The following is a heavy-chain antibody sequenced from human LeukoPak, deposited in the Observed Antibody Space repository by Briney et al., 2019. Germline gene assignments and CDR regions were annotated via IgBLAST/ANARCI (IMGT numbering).Heavy chain of an antibody. Sequence: ASVTISKKRSYYTFTNYGISGVGQCHRKGLEGMGWISAYNGNTNYAQKLQGRVTMTTDTSTSTAYTELRSLRSDDTAVYYCARDDYYDSSGSFDLWGRGTLVTVSS. CDR3: ARDDYYDSSGSFDL. D-gene: IGHD3-22*01. V-gene: IGHV1-18*01. CDR2: ISAYNGNT. CDR1: YYTFTNYG. J-gene: IGHJ2*01.